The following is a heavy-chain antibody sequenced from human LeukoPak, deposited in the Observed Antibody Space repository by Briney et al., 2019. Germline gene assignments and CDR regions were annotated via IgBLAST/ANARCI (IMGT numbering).Heavy chain of an antibody. D-gene: IGHD3-16*01. CDR3: AKDYAVGSIDY. Sequence: PGGSLRLSCAASGFTFSGYYMSWIRQAPGKGLEWISSISRSGESTFYADSVRGRFTISRDNSKNTVSLQMESLRAEDTALYYCAKDYAVGSIDYWGQGTLVTVSS. V-gene: IGHV3-23*01. CDR2: ISRSGEST. CDR1: GFTFSGYY. J-gene: IGHJ4*02.